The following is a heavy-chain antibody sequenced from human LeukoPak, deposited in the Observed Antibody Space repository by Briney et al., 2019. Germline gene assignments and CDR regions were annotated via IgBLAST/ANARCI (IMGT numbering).Heavy chain of an antibody. J-gene: IGHJ4*02. CDR1: GYTFTSYY. V-gene: IGHV1-46*01. CDR3: AREWGVGYDSSGYLS. D-gene: IGHD3-22*01. CDR2: INPSGGST. Sequence: GASVKVSCKASGYTFTSYYMHWVRQAPGQGLEWMGIINPSGGSTSYAQKFQGRVTMTRDTSTSTVYMELSSLRSEDTAVYYCAREWGVGYDSSGYLSWGQGTLVTVSS.